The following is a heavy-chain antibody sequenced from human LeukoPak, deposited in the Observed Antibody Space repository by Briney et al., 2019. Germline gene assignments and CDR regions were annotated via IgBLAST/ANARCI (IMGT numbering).Heavy chain of an antibody. V-gene: IGHV3-74*01. Sequence: GGSLRLSCAASGFDFSSNWMHWVRHAPGQGLVWVSRIKGDGISTNYADSVKGRFTISRDIAKNTLYLRMNSLRAEDTGVYYCAKDHYWSIDYWGRGTLVTVSS. CDR2: IKGDGIST. J-gene: IGHJ4*02. CDR3: AKDHYWSIDY. CDR1: GFDFSSNW. D-gene: IGHD3-3*01.